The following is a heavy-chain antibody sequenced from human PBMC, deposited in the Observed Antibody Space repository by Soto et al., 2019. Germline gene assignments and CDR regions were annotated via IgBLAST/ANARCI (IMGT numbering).Heavy chain of an antibody. CDR1: GLTVNSNY. Sequence: LRLSCAVSGLTVNSNYMSWVRQAPGRGLEWVSLIYSGDNTVYADSVKGRFTISRDNSKNTLSLQMNSLRAEDTAVYYCAKDLRGGMDVWGQGTTVTVSS. J-gene: IGHJ6*02. V-gene: IGHV3-66*01. CDR2: IYSGDNT. CDR3: AKDLRGGMDV.